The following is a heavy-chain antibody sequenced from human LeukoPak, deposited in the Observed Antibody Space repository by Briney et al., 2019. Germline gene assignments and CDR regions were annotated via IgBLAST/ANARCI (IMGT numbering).Heavy chain of an antibody. Sequence: SETLSLTCTVSGGSIGRFFWSWIRQPPGKSLEWIGYIYYSGDTFYNPSRNSRLSMSVDTPKNQFSLKLRSVTAADTAVYYCVRGPYGSSISNWFDPWGQGMLVTVSS. CDR3: VRGPYGSSISNWFDP. V-gene: IGHV4-59*13. CDR1: GGSIGRFF. J-gene: IGHJ5*02. D-gene: IGHD3-10*01. CDR2: IYYSGDT.